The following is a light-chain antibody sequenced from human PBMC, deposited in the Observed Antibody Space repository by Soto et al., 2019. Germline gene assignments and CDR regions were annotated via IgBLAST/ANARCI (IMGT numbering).Light chain of an antibody. CDR2: GAS. CDR3: QQYMSSVT. CDR1: QSVDSTF. J-gene: IGKJ1*01. V-gene: IGKV3-20*01. Sequence: EIVLTQSPGSLSSSPGQRATLYCRASQSVDSTFFAWYQKKPGQAPRLLIYGASKRDTGVPDRFSGSGSGTDFTLTISRLEPEDLAVYYCQQYMSSVTFGQGTKVEI.